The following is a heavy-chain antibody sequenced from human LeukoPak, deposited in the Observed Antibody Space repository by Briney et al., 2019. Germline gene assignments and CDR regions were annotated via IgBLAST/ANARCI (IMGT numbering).Heavy chain of an antibody. Sequence: SETLSLTCTVSGGSISSGDYYWSWIRQPPGKGLEWIGYIYYSGSTYYNPSLKSRVTISVDTSKNQFSLKLSSVTAADTAVYYCARVPRSNLGFDYWGQGTQVTVSS. V-gene: IGHV4-30-4*01. CDR3: ARVPRSNLGFDY. CDR2: IYYSGST. CDR1: GGSISSGDYY. D-gene: IGHD7-27*01. J-gene: IGHJ4*02.